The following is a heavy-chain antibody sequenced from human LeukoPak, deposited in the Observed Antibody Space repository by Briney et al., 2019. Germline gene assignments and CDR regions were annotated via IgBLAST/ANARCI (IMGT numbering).Heavy chain of an antibody. CDR3: ARDYRLGAHFDY. Sequence: SETLSLTCTVSGGSISSYYWSWIRQPPGKGLEWIGYIYYSGSTNYNPSLKSRVTISVDTSKNQFSLKLSSVTAADTAVYYCARDYRLGAHFDYWGQGTLVTVSS. D-gene: IGHD1-26*01. CDR2: IYYSGST. J-gene: IGHJ4*02. CDR1: GGSISSYY. V-gene: IGHV4-59*01.